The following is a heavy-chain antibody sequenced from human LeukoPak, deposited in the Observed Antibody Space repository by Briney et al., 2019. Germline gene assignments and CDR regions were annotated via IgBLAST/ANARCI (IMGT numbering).Heavy chain of an antibody. V-gene: IGHV4-61*01. CDR3: ARASIVVVVADYYGMDV. CDR2: IYYSGST. D-gene: IGHD2-15*01. Sequence: PSETLSLTCTVSGGSVSSGSYYWSWIRQPPGKGLEWIGYIYYSGSTNYNPSLKSRVTISVDTSKNQFSLKLSSVTAADTAVYYCARASIVVVVADYYGMDVWDQGTTVTVSS. CDR1: GGSVSSGSYY. J-gene: IGHJ6*02.